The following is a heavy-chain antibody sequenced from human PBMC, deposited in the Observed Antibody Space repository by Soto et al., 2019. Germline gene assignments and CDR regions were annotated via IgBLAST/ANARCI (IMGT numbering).Heavy chain of an antibody. J-gene: IGHJ5*02. V-gene: IGHV4-59*08. Sequence: SETLSLTCTVSGGSISSYYWSWIRQPPGKGLEWIGYIYYSGSTNYNPSLKSRVTISVDTSKKQFSLKLSSVTAADTAVYYCASIYDSSGYYYGNNWFDPWGQGTLVTISS. CDR1: GGSISSYY. CDR2: IYYSGST. D-gene: IGHD3-22*01. CDR3: ASIYDSSGYYYGNNWFDP.